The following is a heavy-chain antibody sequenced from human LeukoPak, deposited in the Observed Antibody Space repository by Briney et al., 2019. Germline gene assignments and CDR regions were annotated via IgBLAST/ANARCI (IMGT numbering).Heavy chain of an antibody. J-gene: IGHJ4*02. CDR1: GFTFNKHW. V-gene: IGHV3-7*01. CDR3: ADPGSAL. CDR2: LKENGTEK. Sequence: GGSLRLSCAASGFTFNKHWVSWVRQAPGKGLEWVANLKENGTEKMYVDSVKGRFTISRDNAKNSLYLQMNYLRAEGTAVYFCADPGSALWGQGTLVTVSS.